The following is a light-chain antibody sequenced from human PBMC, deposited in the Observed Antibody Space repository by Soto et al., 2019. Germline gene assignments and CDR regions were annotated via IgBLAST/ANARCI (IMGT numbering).Light chain of an antibody. CDR2: DAS. V-gene: IGKV1-5*01. CDR1: QNISVW. J-gene: IGKJ2*01. CDR3: QPYESSSPT. Sequence: DIQMTQSPSTLSASVGDGVTITCRASQNISVWLAWYQQRPGKAPKFLIYDASNLETGVSSRFSGSGSGTEFTLAIRSLQPDDFAHYYCQPYESSSPTFRQGTKLEIK.